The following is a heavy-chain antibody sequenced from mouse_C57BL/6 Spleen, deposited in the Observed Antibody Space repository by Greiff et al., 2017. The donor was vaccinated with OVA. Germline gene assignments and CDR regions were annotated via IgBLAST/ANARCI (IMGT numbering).Heavy chain of an antibody. Sequence: EVKLLESGPGLVKPSQSLSLTCSVTGYSITRGYYWNWIRQFPGNKLEWMGYISYDGSNNYNPSLKNRISITRDTSKNQFFLKLNSVTTEDTATYYCAAYYSNYGFAYWGQGTLVTVSA. CDR1: GYSITRGYY. J-gene: IGHJ3*01. CDR2: ISYDGSN. D-gene: IGHD2-5*01. CDR3: AAYYSNYGFAY. V-gene: IGHV3-6*01.